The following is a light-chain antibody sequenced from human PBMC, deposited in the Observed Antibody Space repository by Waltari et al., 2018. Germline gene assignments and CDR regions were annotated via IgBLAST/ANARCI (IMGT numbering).Light chain of an antibody. CDR2: GKS. V-gene: IGKV3-15*01. Sequence: EIVMTQSPATLSVSPGERATLPCRASQSVSINLAWYQQKPDQAPRLLIYGKSTRATGIPARFSGSEYGTEFTLTISSLQSEEFAVYYCKQYNNWLTWTFGQGTKVEIK. CDR3: KQYNNWLTWT. CDR1: QSVSIN. J-gene: IGKJ1*01.